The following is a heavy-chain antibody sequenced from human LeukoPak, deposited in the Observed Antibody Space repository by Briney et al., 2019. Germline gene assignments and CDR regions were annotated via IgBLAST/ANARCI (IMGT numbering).Heavy chain of an antibody. Sequence: GGSLRLSCTASGFTFSSYAMTWVRQAPGKGLEWVSVISETVGITYYADSVKGRFTISRDNSKNTLYLQMNSLRAEDTAVYYCARGERRPAKFITMIVVDKRGAFDIWGQGTMVTVSS. CDR3: ARGERRPAKFITMIVVDKRGAFDI. V-gene: IGHV3-23*01. CDR1: GFTFSSYA. J-gene: IGHJ3*02. D-gene: IGHD3-22*01. CDR2: ISETVGIT.